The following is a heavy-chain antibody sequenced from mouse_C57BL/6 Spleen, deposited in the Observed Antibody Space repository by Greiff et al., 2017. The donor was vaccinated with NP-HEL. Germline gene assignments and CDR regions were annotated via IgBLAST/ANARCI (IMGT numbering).Heavy chain of an antibody. CDR3: ARHIVLLGVYYAMDY. Sequence: VKLVESGPGLVAPSQSLSITCTVSGFSLTSYGVHWVRQPPGKGLEWLVVIWSDGSTTYNSALKSRLSISKDNSKSQVFLKMNSLQTDDTAMYYCARHIVLLGVYYAMDYWGQGTSVTVSS. CDR1: GFSLTSYG. V-gene: IGHV2-6-1*01. D-gene: IGHD2-10*01. CDR2: IWSDGST. J-gene: IGHJ4*01.